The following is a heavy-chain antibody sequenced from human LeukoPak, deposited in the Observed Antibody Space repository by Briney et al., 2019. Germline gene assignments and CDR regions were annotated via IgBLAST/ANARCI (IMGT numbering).Heavy chain of an antibody. CDR3: ARGRSGPYDSRSTLDY. Sequence: GGSLRLSCAASGFTFSSYSMNWVRQAPGKGLEWVSSISSSSSYIYYADSVKGRFTISRDNAKNSLYLQMNSLRAEDTAVYYCARGRSGPYDSRSTLDYWGQGTLVTVSS. CDR2: ISSSSSYI. V-gene: IGHV3-21*01. D-gene: IGHD3-22*01. J-gene: IGHJ4*02. CDR1: GFTFSSYS.